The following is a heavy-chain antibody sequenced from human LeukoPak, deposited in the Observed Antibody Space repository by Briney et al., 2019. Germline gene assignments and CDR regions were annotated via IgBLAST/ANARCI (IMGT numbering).Heavy chain of an antibody. D-gene: IGHD1-26*01. CDR2: INPNSGGT. CDR3: ARAVVGATYYGMDV. CDR1: GYTFTGYY. V-gene: IGHV1-2*02. J-gene: IGHJ6*02. Sequence: ASVKVSCKASGYTFTGYYMHWVRQAPGQGLEWMGWINPNSGGTNYAQKFQGRVTMTRDTSISTAYMELSRLRSDDTAVYYCARAVVGATYYGMDVWGQGTTVTVSS.